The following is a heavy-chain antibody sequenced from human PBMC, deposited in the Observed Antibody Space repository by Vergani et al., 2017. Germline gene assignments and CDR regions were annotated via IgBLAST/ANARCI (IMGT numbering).Heavy chain of an antibody. CDR3: AREGRLLWFGEHNV. D-gene: IGHD3-10*01. Sequence: QVQLQESGPGLVKPSQTLSLTCTVSGGSISSGDYYWSWIRQPAGKGLEWIGRIYTSGSTNYNPSLKSRVTISVDTSKNQFSLKLSSVTAADTAVYYCAREGRLLWFGEHNVWGQGTTVTVSS. CDR1: GGSISSGDYY. CDR2: IYTSGST. J-gene: IGHJ6*02. V-gene: IGHV4-61*02.